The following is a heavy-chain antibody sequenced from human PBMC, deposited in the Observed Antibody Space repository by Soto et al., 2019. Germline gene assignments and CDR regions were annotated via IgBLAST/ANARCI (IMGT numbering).Heavy chain of an antibody. D-gene: IGHD3-22*01. CDR3: ARWDQIRYYYDSSGYDYYYGMDV. V-gene: IGHV1-18*01. J-gene: IGHJ6*02. Sequence: ASVKVSCKASGYTFTSYGISWVRQAPGQGLEWMGWISAYNGNTNYAQKLQGRVTMTTDTSTSTAYMELRSLRSDDTAVYYCARWDQIRYYYDSSGYDYYYGMDVWGQGTTVTVSS. CDR2: ISAYNGNT. CDR1: GYTFTSYG.